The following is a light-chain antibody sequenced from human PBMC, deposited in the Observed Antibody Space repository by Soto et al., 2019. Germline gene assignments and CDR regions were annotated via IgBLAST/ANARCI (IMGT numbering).Light chain of an antibody. CDR2: GAS. CDR3: QQYNDWRYT. J-gene: IGKJ2*01. Sequence: EIVMTQSPATLSVSPGERATLSCRASQSISSSLAWYQLKPGQAPRLLIYGASTRATGIPARFSGSGPGTEFTLTISSLQSEDFAVYYCQQYNDWRYTFGQGTKLEIK. V-gene: IGKV3-15*01. CDR1: QSISSS.